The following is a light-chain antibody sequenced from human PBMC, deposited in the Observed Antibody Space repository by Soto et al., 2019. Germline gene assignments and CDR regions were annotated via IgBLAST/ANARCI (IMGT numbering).Light chain of an antibody. Sequence: QPVSVSGSPGQSITISCTGSSSDIGGHDFVSWYQQHPGKAPQLIIYDVSRRPSGVSSHFSGSKSANTASLTISGLQAEDEAEYYCASYRSSRTYVFGTGTKLTVL. CDR2: DVS. V-gene: IGLV2-14*01. CDR1: SSDIGGHDF. CDR3: ASYRSSRTYV. J-gene: IGLJ1*01.